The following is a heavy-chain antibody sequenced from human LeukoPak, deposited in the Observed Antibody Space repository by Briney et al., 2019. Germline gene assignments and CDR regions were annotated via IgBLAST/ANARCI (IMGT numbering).Heavy chain of an antibody. Sequence: PSETLSLTCTVSGGSISSYYWSWIRQPPGKGLEWIGYIYYSGSTNYNPSLKSRVTISVDTSKNQFSLKLSSVTAADTAVYYCARVTGTTGRGAFDIWGQGTMVTVSS. J-gene: IGHJ3*02. D-gene: IGHD1-1*01. V-gene: IGHV4-59*01. CDR2: IYYSGST. CDR3: ARVTGTTGRGAFDI. CDR1: GGSISSYY.